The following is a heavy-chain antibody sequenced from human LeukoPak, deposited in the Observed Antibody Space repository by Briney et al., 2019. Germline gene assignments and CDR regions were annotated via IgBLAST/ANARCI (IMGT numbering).Heavy chain of an antibody. CDR1: GGTFSSAA. Sequence: SVKGSCKAPGGTFSSAAISSVREGPGQGLEWMGGIIPIFGTANSAQKIQGRVTITADESTSTAYMELSSLRSEDTAVYYCARGGYSRFDYGGQGTLVTVPS. CDR3: ARGGYSRFDY. J-gene: IGHJ4*02. CDR2: IIPIFGTA. V-gene: IGHV1-69*01. D-gene: IGHD5-18*01.